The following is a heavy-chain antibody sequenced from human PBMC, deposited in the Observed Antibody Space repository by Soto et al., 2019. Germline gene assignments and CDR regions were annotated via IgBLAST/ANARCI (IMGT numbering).Heavy chain of an antibody. CDR1: GFTFSSYW. J-gene: IGHJ6*02. CDR2: IKGDGSET. CDR3: ARVQLVYYHYGKDV. Sequence: SGGSLRLSCAASGFTFSSYWMSWVRQAPGKGLEWVANIKGDGSETDYVDSVKGRFTISRDNAKNALYLQMNSLRAEDTAVYYCARVQLVYYHYGKDVWGQGTTVTVAS. D-gene: IGHD6-6*01. V-gene: IGHV3-7*05.